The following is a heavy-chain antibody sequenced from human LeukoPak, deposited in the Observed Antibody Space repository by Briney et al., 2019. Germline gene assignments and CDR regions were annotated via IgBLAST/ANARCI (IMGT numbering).Heavy chain of an antibody. CDR3: ARHPCRGRSCPNPFDL. V-gene: IGHV4-59*08. J-gene: IGHJ5*02. CDR1: GGSISSYY. Sequence: SETLSLTCTVSGGSISSYYWSWIRQPPGKGLEWIGYIYSRGSTSYNPSLKSRVTISVDTSKNQFSLKLSSMTAADTAWYYCARHPCRGRSCPNPFDLWGRGTLVTVFS. CDR2: IYSRGST. D-gene: IGHD2-15*01.